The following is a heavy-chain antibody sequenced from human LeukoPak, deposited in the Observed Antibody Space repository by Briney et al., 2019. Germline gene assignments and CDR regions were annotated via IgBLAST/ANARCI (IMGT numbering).Heavy chain of an antibody. J-gene: IGHJ2*01. CDR2: IISIFDTA. Sequence: SVKVSCTASGYTFTGYYMHWVRQAPGQGLEWMGGIISIFDTANYAQKFQGRVTITADESTSTAYMELSSLRSEDTAVYYCAKAPRKGYSDSSAYHTYWYFDLWGRGTLVTVSS. CDR3: AKAPRKGYSDSSAYHTYWYFDL. CDR1: GYTFTGYY. V-gene: IGHV1-69*13. D-gene: IGHD3-22*01.